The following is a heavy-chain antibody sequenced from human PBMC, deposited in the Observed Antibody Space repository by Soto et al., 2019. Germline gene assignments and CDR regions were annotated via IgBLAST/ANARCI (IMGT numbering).Heavy chain of an antibody. V-gene: IGHV4-4*07. J-gene: IGHJ3*02. D-gene: IGHD1-20*01. CDR2: IFTSGST. CDR1: GGSLNSYY. Sequence: LSLTCTVSGGSLNSYYWTWIRQPAGKGLEWIGRIFTSGSTNNNPSLKSRVTMSVDTSKNQFSLKLSSVTAADTAVYYCAAYKSTLGTFDIWGQGTMVTVSS. CDR3: AAYKSTLGTFDI.